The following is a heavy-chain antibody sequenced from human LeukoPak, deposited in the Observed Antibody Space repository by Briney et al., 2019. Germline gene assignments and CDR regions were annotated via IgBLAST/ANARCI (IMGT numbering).Heavy chain of an antibody. D-gene: IGHD3-22*01. CDR3: ASLYYYHSSGYETDY. V-gene: IGHV4-38-2*01. J-gene: IGHJ4*02. CDR1: CYFISSGYY. Sequence: TSDPLSLTCAVSCYFISSGYYWGWIRHPPGKGLEWIGHIYHSGSTYYNPSLKSRVTISVDTSKNQFSLKLNSGTAADTAVYYCASLYYYHSSGYETDYWGQGTLVTVSS. CDR2: IYHSGST.